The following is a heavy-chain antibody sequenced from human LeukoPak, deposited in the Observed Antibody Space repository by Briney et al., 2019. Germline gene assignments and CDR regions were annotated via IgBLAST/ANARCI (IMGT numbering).Heavy chain of an antibody. J-gene: IGHJ4*02. CDR1: GFTFSSYS. CDR3: ARSDELAIFDD. D-gene: IGHD6-13*01. Sequence: GGSLRLSCAASGFTFSSYSMNWVRQAPGKGLEWVSSISSSSSYIYYTDSVKGRFTISRDNAKNSLYLQMNSLRAEDTAVYYCARSDELAIFDDWGQGTLVTVSS. V-gene: IGHV3-21*01. CDR2: ISSSSSYI.